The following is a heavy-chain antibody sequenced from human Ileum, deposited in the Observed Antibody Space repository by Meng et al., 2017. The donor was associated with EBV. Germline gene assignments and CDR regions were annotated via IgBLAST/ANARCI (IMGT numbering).Heavy chain of an antibody. Sequence: QVNLCTSGAEGKNLGTPVKVSCKTSGYIFSTHAISWLRQAPGQGLEWMGWISTYNGDTNYEQKLQDRVTITTDTSTSTAYMELRSLRSDDTAMYYCARDPSNSAGRRTYFDYWGQGTLVTVSS. V-gene: IGHV1-18*01. CDR3: ARDPSNSAGRRTYFDY. CDR2: ISTYNGDT. J-gene: IGHJ4*02. D-gene: IGHD3-10*01. CDR1: GYIFSTHA.